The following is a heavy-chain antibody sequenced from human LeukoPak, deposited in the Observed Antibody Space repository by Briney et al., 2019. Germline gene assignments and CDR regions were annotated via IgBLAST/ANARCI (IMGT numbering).Heavy chain of an antibody. CDR2: VYAAGAT. V-gene: IGHV4-4*09. D-gene: IGHD1-26*01. CDR1: GDSLYPHY. J-gene: IGHJ4*02. Sequence: SETLSLTCSVSGDSLYPHYWNWIRQPPGKGLEWLGFVYAAGATNYSPSLKSRVTIFVDTSKNQFSLRLTSATAADTAVYYCAREKLGGRPGRFDSWGQGILVTVSS. CDR3: AREKLGGRPGRFDS.